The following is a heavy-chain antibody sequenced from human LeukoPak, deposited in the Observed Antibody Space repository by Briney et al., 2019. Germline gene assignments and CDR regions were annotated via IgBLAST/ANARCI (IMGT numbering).Heavy chain of an antibody. V-gene: IGHV4-39*01. CDR1: GCSISSSSYY. Sequence: ASETLSLTCTVSGCSISSSSYYWGWIRQPPAKGLEWIGNIFYTGSTYYNPSLESRVTISIDTSKNQFSLKLSSVTAADTAIFYCARLSGMVRGPDNHFDAFDVWGQGTMVTVSS. J-gene: IGHJ3*01. D-gene: IGHD3-10*01. CDR3: ARLSGMVRGPDNHFDAFDV. CDR2: IFYTGST.